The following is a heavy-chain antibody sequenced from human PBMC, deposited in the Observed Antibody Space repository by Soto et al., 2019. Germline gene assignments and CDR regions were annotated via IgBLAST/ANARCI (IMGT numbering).Heavy chain of an antibody. J-gene: IGHJ6*02. CDR1: GYPFTHYG. V-gene: IGHV1-18*01. CDR3: ARDQSFDRSYYYGIDV. CDR2: ISPFNGNT. D-gene: IGHD3-10*01. Sequence: QVQLVQSGAEVKKPGASVKVSCKSSGYPFTHYGITWVRQAPGQGPEWMGWISPFNGNTNYGQTLQGRVTLTTDTSTSTVYMELRSLRSDDTAVYYCARDQSFDRSYYYGIDVWGQGTTVTFSS.